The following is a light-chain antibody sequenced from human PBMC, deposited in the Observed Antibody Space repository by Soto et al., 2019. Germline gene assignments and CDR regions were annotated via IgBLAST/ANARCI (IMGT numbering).Light chain of an antibody. V-gene: IGKV4-1*01. CDR3: QQYYSTPPYT. Sequence: DIVMTQSPDSLAVSLGERATINCKSSQSVLYSSNNKNYLAWYQQKPGQPPKLLIYWASTRESGVPDRFSGSGSGTDLTLTISSLQAEDVAVYYCQQYYSTPPYTVGQGTKLESK. J-gene: IGKJ2*01. CDR2: WAS. CDR1: QSVLYSSNNKNY.